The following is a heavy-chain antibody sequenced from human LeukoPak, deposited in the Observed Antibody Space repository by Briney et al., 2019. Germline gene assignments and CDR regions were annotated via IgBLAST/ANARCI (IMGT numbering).Heavy chain of an antibody. CDR2: IIPMLGTV. D-gene: IGHD6-13*01. J-gene: IGHJ6*02. V-gene: IGHV1-69*04. CDR3: ARGSGYSSSWYYYGMDV. CDR1: GGTFSSYA. Sequence: ASVKVSCKASGGTFSSYAINWVRQAPGQGLEWMGRIIPMLGTVNYAQKFQGRVTITADKSTSTAYMELSSLRSEDTAVYYCARGSGYSSSWYYYGMDVWGQGTTVTVSS.